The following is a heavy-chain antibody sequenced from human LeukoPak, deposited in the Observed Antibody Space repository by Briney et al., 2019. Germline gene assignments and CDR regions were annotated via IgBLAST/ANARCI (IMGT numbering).Heavy chain of an antibody. CDR3: ATDLGIPPQPTLARNY. CDR2: SDPEDGET. D-gene: IGHD6-13*01. CDR1: GYTLTELS. V-gene: IGHV1-24*01. J-gene: IGHJ4*02. Sequence: ASVKVSCKVSGYTLTELSTHWVRQAPGKGLEWMGGSDPEDGETIYAQKFQGRVTMTEDTSTDTAYMELSSLRSEDTAVYYCATDLGIPPQPTLARNYWGQGTLVTVSS.